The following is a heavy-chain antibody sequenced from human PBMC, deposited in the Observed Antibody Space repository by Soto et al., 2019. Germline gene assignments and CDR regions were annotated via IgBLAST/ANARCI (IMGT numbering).Heavy chain of an antibody. D-gene: IGHD2-2*01. CDR2: IIPIFGTA. V-gene: IGHV1-69*13. CDR1: GGTFSSYA. CDR3: ARTPGLVVPAAPITGTSWFDP. J-gene: IGHJ5*02. Sequence: GASVKVSCKASGGTFSSYAISWVRQAPGQGLEWMGGIIPIFGTANYAQKFQGRVTITADESTSTAYMELSSLRSEGTAVYYCARTPGLVVPAAPITGTSWFDPWGQGTLVTVSS.